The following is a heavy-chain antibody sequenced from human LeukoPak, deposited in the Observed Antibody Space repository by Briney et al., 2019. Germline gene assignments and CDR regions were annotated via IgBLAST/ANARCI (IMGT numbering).Heavy chain of an antibody. CDR1: GGTFSSYA. CDR3: ARGSPPRRNYDSRGYYSYYFDY. J-gene: IGHJ4*02. D-gene: IGHD3-22*01. CDR2: IIPIFGTA. Sequence: ASVKVSCKASGGTFSSYAISWVRQAPGQGLEWMGGIIPIFGTANYAQKFQGRVTITADKSTSTAYMELSSLRSEDTAVYYCARGSPPRRNYDSRGYYSYYFDYWGQGTLVTVSS. V-gene: IGHV1-69*06.